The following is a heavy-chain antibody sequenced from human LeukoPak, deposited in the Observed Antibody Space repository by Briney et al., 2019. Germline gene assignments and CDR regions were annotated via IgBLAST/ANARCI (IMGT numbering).Heavy chain of an antibody. V-gene: IGHV4-34*01. D-gene: IGHD2-2*01. CDR1: GGSFSGFY. CDR3: ARAHTQYLD. J-gene: IGHJ4*02. Sequence: SETLSLTCAVSGGSFSGFYYSWTRQPPGKGLEWIGEITPSGSTHYTPSLKSRVTISVDTSKNQFSLRLTSVTVADTAVYICARAHTQYLDWGQGTLVTVSS. CDR2: ITPSGST.